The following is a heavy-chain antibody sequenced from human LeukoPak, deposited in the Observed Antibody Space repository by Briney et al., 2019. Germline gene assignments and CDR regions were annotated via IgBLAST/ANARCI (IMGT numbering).Heavy chain of an antibody. D-gene: IGHD1-26*01. J-gene: IGHJ3*02. CDR3: ATESYSGSYLYAFDI. Sequence: ASVKVSCKASGYTFTGYYMHWVRQAPGQGLEWMGWINPNSGGTNYAQKFQGRVTMTRDTSISTAYMELSSLRSEDTAVYYCATESYSGSYLYAFDIWGQGTMVTVSS. CDR2: INPNSGGT. CDR1: GYTFTGYY. V-gene: IGHV1-2*02.